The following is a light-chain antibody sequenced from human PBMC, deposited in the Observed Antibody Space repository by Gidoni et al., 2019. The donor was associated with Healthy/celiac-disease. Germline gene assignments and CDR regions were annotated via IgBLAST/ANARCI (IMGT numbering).Light chain of an antibody. CDR1: QSVSSY. J-gene: IGKJ5*01. V-gene: IGKV3-11*01. CDR3: QQRSNWPPIT. CDR2: DAS. Sequence: EIVLTQSPAPLSWSPVERATLSCRASQSVSSYLAGYQRKPGQAPSLLIYDASNRATGIAARVSGRGCGTDVTTTISSREPEDYAVYYCQQRSNWPPITLGQGTRLEIK.